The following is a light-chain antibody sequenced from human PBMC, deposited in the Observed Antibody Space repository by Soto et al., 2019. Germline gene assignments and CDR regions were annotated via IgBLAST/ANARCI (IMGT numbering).Light chain of an antibody. J-gene: IGLJ2*01. CDR3: ETWDSNTRV. CDR2: VEGSGSY. Sequence: QLVLTQPSSASASLGSSVKLTCTLSSRHSSYIIAWHQQQPEKAPRYLMKVEGSGSYNKGSGGPDRFSGSSSGADRYLTISNLQSEDEADYSCETWDSNTRVFGGGTMLTVL. CDR1: SRHSSYI. V-gene: IGLV4-60*03.